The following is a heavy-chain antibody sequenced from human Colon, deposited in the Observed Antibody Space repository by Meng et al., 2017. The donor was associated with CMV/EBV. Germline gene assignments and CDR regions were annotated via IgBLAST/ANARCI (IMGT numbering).Heavy chain of an antibody. Sequence: ASVKVSCKGSNYTFTNYGIAWVRQAPGQGLEWMGWISAYTGKTKYEEKLQDRVTMTTDTATSTAYMELRTLRSDDTDVYYCARGSSATMFGDYYYGMDVWGQGTTVTVSS. CDR3: ARGSSATMFGDYYYGMDV. D-gene: IGHD3-3*01. CDR2: ISAYTGKT. V-gene: IGHV1-18*01. J-gene: IGHJ6*02. CDR1: NYTFTNYG.